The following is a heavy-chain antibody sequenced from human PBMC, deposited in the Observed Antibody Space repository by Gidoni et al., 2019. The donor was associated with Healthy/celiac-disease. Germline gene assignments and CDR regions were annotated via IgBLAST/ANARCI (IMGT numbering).Heavy chain of an antibody. J-gene: IGHJ4*02. Sequence: EVQLVESGGGLVQPGRSLRLSCAASGFTFDDYAMHWVRQAPGKGLEWVSGISWNSGSIGYADSVKGRFTISRDNAKNSLYLQMNSLRAEDTALYYCAKDLTGDGLAVFDYWGQGTLVTVSS. CDR3: AKDLTGDGLAVFDY. CDR1: GFTFDDYA. D-gene: IGHD7-27*01. CDR2: ISWNSGSI. V-gene: IGHV3-9*01.